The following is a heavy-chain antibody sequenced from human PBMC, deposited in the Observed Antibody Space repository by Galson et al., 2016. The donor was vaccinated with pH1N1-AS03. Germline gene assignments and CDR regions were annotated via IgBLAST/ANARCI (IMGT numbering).Heavy chain of an antibody. J-gene: IGHJ4*02. CDR2: VHYSGTT. V-gene: IGHV4-4*01. CDR3: ASAGYHTPGYHF. Sequence: LSLTCAVSGGSMTSPDWWTWVRQPPGKGLEWIGEVHYSGTTSYNPSLNSRVTMSIDKSNNQFSLNLGSVTAADTAVYFCASAGYHTPGYHFWGQGALVTVSS. CDR1: GGSMTSPDW. D-gene: IGHD3-16*02.